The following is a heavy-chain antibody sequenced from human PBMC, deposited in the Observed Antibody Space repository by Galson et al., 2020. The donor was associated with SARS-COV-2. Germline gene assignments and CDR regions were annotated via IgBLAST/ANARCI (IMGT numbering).Heavy chain of an antibody. CDR3: ARSPLSGFYYFDK. V-gene: IGHV2-5*01. Sequence: SGPTLVKPTQALTLTCTFSGFSLTTFRLGVGWVRQPPGKALEWLAFIYWNDDKFYSPSLKSRLTITKDTSKNQVVLTMTNMDPVDAGTYFCARSPLSGFYYFDKWGQGTLVTVSS. J-gene: IGHJ4*02. CDR2: IYWNDDK. CDR1: GFSLTTFRLG. D-gene: IGHD6-25*01.